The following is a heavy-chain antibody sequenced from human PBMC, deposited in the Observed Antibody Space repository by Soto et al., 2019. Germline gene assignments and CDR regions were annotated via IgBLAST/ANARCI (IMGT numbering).Heavy chain of an antibody. Sequence: SETLSLTCTVSGGSFSSSNYYWGWIRQSPGKGLEWIGNIFYGGGSGVAYYSPSLKSRVTISVDTSKNQFSLNMRSLTAADTAVYLCARRGGGDSLFDSWGQGKLVTVSS. D-gene: IGHD4-17*01. CDR1: GGSFSSSNYY. CDR2: IFYGGGSGVA. V-gene: IGHV4-39*01. CDR3: ARRGGGDSLFDS. J-gene: IGHJ4*02.